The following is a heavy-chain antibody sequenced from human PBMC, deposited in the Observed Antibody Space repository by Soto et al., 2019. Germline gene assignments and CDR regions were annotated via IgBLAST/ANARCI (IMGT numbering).Heavy chain of an antibody. CDR1: GFSLSTSGVG. CDR2: IYWDDDK. V-gene: IGHV2-5*02. Sequence: SGPTLVNPTQTLTLTFTFSGFSLSTSGVGVGWIRQPPGKALEWLAIIYWDDDKRYSPSLKSRLTITKDTSKNQVVLTMTNLDPVVTATYYWAHSRDSAPCDYWGQGTLVTVSS. CDR3: AHSRDSAPCDY. J-gene: IGHJ4*02.